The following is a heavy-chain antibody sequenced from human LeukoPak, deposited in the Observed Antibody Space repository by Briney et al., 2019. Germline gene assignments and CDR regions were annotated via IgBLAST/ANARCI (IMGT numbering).Heavy chain of an antibody. V-gene: IGHV1-69*05. CDR1: GGTFSRYA. CDR3: AGYSSGWYGDAFDI. D-gene: IGHD6-19*01. J-gene: IGHJ3*02. Sequence: ASVKVSCKASGGTFSRYAVSWVRQAPGQGLEWMGGIIPIFGTANYAQKFQGRVTMTRDTSISTAYMELSRLRSDDTAVYYCAGYSSGWYGDAFDIWGQGTMVTVSS. CDR2: IIPIFGTA.